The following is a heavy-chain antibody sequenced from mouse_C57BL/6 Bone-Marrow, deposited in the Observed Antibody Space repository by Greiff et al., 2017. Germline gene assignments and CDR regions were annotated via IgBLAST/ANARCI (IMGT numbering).Heavy chain of an antibody. V-gene: IGHV5-4*01. Sequence: EVMLVESGGGLVKPGGSLKLSCAASGFTFSSYAMSWVRQTPEKRLEWVATISDGGSYTYYPDNVKGRFTISRDNAKNNLYLQMSHLKSEDTAMYYCARDGTTVVASDWYFDVWGTGTTVTVSS. CDR2: ISDGGSYT. CDR1: GFTFSSYA. J-gene: IGHJ1*03. D-gene: IGHD1-1*01. CDR3: ARDGTTVVASDWYFDV.